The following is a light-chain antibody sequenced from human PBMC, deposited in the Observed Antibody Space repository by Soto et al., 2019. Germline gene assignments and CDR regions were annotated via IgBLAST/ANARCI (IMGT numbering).Light chain of an antibody. V-gene: IGKV1-9*01. CDR1: QGIRNY. J-gene: IGKJ5*01. Sequence: DIQLTQSPSFLSASVGDRVTITCRASQGIRNYLAWYQQKPVRAPKLLMYIASTLQTGVPSRFSGSQSGTEFTLTISSLQPEDVATYYCQQVNNYPITFGQGTRLESK. CDR3: QQVNNYPIT. CDR2: IAS.